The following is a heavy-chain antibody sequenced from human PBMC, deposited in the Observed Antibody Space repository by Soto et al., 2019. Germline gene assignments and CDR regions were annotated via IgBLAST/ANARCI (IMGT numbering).Heavy chain of an antibody. J-gene: IGHJ4*02. CDR2: IYPGDSDT. D-gene: IGHD2-2*01. V-gene: IGHV5-51*01. CDR1: GYSFTNYW. Sequence: GVTRKIPCKVSGYSFTNYWIGWVRQTPGTGLERMGIIYPGDSDTCYSTSFQGQVTISADKSINTAYLQWSSLKASDTAMYYCARRFLQADNSCYFNYWGQVTLVAVSS. CDR3: ARRFLQADNSCYFNY.